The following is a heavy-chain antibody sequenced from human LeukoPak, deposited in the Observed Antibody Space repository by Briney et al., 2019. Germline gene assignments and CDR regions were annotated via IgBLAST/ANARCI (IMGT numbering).Heavy chain of an antibody. V-gene: IGHV4-39*07. Sequence: SETLSLTCTVSGGSISSYYWGWIRQPPGKGLEWIGSIYYSGSTSQNPSLTSRVTISVDTSKNQFSLKLSSVTAADTAVYFCARVPDGYNRGPFDCWGQGTLVTVSS. CDR2: IYYSGST. CDR3: ARVPDGYNRGPFDC. J-gene: IGHJ4*02. D-gene: IGHD2-21*02. CDR1: GGSISSYY.